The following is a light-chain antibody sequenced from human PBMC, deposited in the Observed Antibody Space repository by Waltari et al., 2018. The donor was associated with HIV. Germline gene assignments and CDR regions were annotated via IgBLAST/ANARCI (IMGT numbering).Light chain of an antibody. CDR1: SSNIGSDY. J-gene: IGLJ2*01. Sequence: QSVLTQPPSASATPGQRVTISCSGGSSNIGSDYVCWFQQLPGMAPRLLINRDAQRPSGVPDRFSGSKSGTSASLAISGLRPEDEANYYCATWDDSLSGVVFGGGTKVTVL. CDR2: RDA. V-gene: IGLV1-47*01. CDR3: ATWDDSLSGVV.